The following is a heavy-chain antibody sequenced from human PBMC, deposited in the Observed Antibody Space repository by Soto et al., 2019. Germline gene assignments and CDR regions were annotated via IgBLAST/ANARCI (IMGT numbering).Heavy chain of an antibody. CDR2: IWYDGSNK. Sequence: QVQLVESGGGVVQPGRSLRISCAASGFSFSSYAMHWVRQAPGKGLEWVAVIWYDGSNKYYTDSVKGRFTISRDNSKNTLYLQMNSLRAEDTALYYCARGWPAVTRGKGDYWGQGTLVTVSS. CDR1: GFSFSSYA. CDR3: ARGWPAVTRGKGDY. J-gene: IGHJ4*02. V-gene: IGHV3-33*01. D-gene: IGHD4-17*01.